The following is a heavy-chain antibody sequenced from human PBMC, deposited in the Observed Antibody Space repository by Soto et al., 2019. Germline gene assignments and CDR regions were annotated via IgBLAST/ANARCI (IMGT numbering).Heavy chain of an antibody. CDR2: ISYDGSNK. D-gene: IGHD5-12*01. Sequence: GGSLRLSCAASGFTFSSYGMHWVRQAPGKGLEWVAVISYDGSNKYYADSVKGRFTISRDNSKNTLYLQMNSLRAEDTAVYYCAKVRFPKMATLRFDYWGQGTLVTVSS. CDR1: GFTFSSYG. CDR3: AKVRFPKMATLRFDY. J-gene: IGHJ4*02. V-gene: IGHV3-30*18.